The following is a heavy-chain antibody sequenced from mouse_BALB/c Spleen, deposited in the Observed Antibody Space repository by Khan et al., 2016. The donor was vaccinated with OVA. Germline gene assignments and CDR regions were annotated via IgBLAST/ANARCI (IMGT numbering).Heavy chain of an antibody. D-gene: IGHD2-14*01. CDR2: INPSNGYT. CDR3: VRDGAYHRNDGWFAY. V-gene: IGHV1-4*01. Sequence: QMQLEESGAELARPGASLKMSCKASGYTFTSYTIHWIKLGPGQGLEWIGYINPSNGYTNYNQKFKDKATLTADKSSTTAYMQLSSLTSDDSAVYNCVRDGAYHRNDGWFAYWGQGTLVTVSA. J-gene: IGHJ3*01. CDR1: GYTFTSYT.